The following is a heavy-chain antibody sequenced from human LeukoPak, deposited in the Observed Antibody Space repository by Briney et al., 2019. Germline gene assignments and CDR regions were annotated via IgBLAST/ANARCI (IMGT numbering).Heavy chain of an antibody. Sequence: ASVKVSCKASGYTFTGYYMHWVRQAPGQGLEWMGWINPNSGGTNYAQKFQGRVTMTGDTSISTAYMELSRLRSDDTAVYYCARDPPSHSSGHLIWGQGTMVTVSS. J-gene: IGHJ3*02. CDR2: INPNSGGT. V-gene: IGHV1-2*02. CDR3: ARDPPSHSSGHLI. CDR1: GYTFTGYY. D-gene: IGHD6-19*01.